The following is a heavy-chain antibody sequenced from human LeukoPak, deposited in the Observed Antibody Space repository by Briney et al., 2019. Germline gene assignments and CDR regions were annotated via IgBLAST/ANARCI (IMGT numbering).Heavy chain of an antibody. Sequence: SETLSLTCTVSGGSISSGWWWSWVRQSPGKGLEWIAEIHHSGTTHYNPSLKSRLSISVDKSKNQFSLKLTSMAAADTAVYYCARNGDYSMDYWGQETLVTVSS. CDR2: IHHSGTT. V-gene: IGHV4-4*02. CDR1: GGSISSGWW. CDR3: ARNGDYSMDY. J-gene: IGHJ4*02. D-gene: IGHD2-15*01.